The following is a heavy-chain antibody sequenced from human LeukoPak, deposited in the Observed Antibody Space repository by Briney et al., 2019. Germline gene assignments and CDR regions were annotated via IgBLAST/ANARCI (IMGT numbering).Heavy chain of an antibody. CDR2: TYYRSTWYN. D-gene: IGHD1-1*01. CDR1: GDSVSSNSAA. V-gene: IGHV6-1*01. CDR3: ARGTVLLGLGALDI. Sequence: SQTLSLTCAISGDSVSSNSAAWNWLRQSPSRGLEWLGRTYYRSTWYNDYAVSVKSRITINPDTSKNQFSLQLNSVTPEDTAVYYCARGTVLLGLGALDIWGQGTMVTVSS. J-gene: IGHJ3*02.